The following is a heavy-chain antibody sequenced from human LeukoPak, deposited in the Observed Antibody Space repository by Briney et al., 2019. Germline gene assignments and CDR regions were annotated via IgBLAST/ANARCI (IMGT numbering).Heavy chain of an antibody. V-gene: IGHV3-33*01. CDR2: IWYDGSSK. CDR3: ARVSYSINWAHFDY. Sequence: GGSLRLSCAASGFTFSSYAMHWVRQAPGKGLDWVAVIWYDGSSKYYADSVKGRFTISRDNSKNTLYLQMNSLRAEDTAVYYCARVSYSINWAHFDYWGPGTLVTVSS. D-gene: IGHD6-13*01. J-gene: IGHJ4*02. CDR1: GFTFSSYA.